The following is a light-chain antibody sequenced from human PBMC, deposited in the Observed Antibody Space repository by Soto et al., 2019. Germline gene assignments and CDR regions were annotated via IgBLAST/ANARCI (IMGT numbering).Light chain of an antibody. CDR2: DAS. V-gene: IGKV1-5*01. CDR3: QHYGGLWA. CDR1: QSITNR. J-gene: IGKJ1*01. Sequence: DVPMTQSPSTLSASVGDRVTITCRASQSITNRLAWYQQKPGKAPKVLIYDASSLESGVPSRFSGSGSGTEFILTISSLQPDDFATYSCQHYGGLWAFGQGTRVEIK.